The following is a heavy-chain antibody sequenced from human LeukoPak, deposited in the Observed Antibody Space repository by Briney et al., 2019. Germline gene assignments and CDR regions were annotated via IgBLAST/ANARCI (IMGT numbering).Heavy chain of an antibody. CDR3: ARAFSWFGEPTDYYYYYGMDV. Sequence: GGSLRLSCAASGFTFDDYGMSWVRQAPGKGLEWVSGINWNGGSTGYADSVKGRFTISRDNSKNTLYLQMNSLRAEDTAVYYCARAFSWFGEPTDYYYYYGMDVWGQGTTVTVSS. D-gene: IGHD3-10*01. J-gene: IGHJ6*02. CDR1: GFTFDDYG. V-gene: IGHV3-20*04. CDR2: INWNGGST.